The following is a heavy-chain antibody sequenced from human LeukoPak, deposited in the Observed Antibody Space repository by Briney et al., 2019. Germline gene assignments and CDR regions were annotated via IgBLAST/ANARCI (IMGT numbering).Heavy chain of an antibody. V-gene: IGHV3-21*01. CDR3: ARDVASGYGFDY. D-gene: IGHD5-12*01. CDR1: GFTFSSYG. Sequence: GGSLRLSCAASGFTFSSYGMHWVRQAPGKGLEWVSSISSSSSYIYYADSVRGRFTISRDNAKNSLYLQMNSLRAEDTAVYYCARDVASGYGFDYWGQGTLVTVSS. J-gene: IGHJ4*02. CDR2: ISSSSSYI.